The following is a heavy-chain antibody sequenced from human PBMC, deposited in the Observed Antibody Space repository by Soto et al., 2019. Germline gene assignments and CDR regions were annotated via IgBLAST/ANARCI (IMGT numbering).Heavy chain of an antibody. CDR3: ARDVGGIAAAGTQKYNWFDH. D-gene: IGHD6-13*01. CDR1: GGSLSSYY. J-gene: IGHJ5*02. V-gene: IGHV4-59*01. CDR2: IYYSGST. Sequence: SETLSLTCTVSGGSLSSYYWSWIRQPPGKGLEWIGYIYYSGSTNYNPYLKSRVTISVDTSKHPFSLKLRSETAADPAEYYCARDVGGIAAAGTQKYNWFDHWGQGTLVTVSS.